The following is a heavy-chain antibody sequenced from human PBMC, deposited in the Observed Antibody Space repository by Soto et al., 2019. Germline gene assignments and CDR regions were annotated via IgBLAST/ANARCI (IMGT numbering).Heavy chain of an antibody. V-gene: IGHV3-15*01. Sequence: GSLRLSCAASGFAFSNAWMSWVRQAPGKGLEWVGRIKSETDGETTDYVAPVKGRFTISRDDSKNTLYLRMNSLKIEDTAVYYCTTDLNGGFDYWGRGTLVTVSS. J-gene: IGHJ4*02. CDR2: IKSETDGETT. CDR3: TTDLNGGFDY. CDR1: GFAFSNAW. D-gene: IGHD2-8*01.